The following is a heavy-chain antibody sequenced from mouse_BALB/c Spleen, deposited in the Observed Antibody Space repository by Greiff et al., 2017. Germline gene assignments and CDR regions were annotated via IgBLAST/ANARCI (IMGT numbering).Heavy chain of an antibody. Sequence: EVKVVESGGGLVKPGGSLKLSCAASGFAFSSYDMSWVRQTPEKRLEWVAYISSGGGSTYYPDTVKGRFTISRDNAKNTLYLQMSSLKSEDTAMYYCARQIYYGNYYAMDYWGQGTSVTVSS. D-gene: IGHD2-1*01. CDR2: ISSGGGST. CDR3: ARQIYYGNYYAMDY. CDR1: GFAFSSYD. J-gene: IGHJ4*01. V-gene: IGHV5-12-1*01.